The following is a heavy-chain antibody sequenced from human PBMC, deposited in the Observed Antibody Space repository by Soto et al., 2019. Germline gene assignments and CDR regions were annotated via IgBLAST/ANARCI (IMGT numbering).Heavy chain of an antibody. CDR3: GRGGYYYENSGQNAYDY. CDR2: IYYGGST. Sequence: SETLSLTCTVSGGSISSGGYYWSWIRQHPGKGLEWIGYIYYGGSTYYNPSLKSRATISGDTSKNQFSLKLSSVTAADTAVYYCGRGGYYYENSGQNAYDYWGQGILVTVSS. J-gene: IGHJ4*01. V-gene: IGHV4-31*03. CDR1: GGSISSGGYY. D-gene: IGHD3-22*01.